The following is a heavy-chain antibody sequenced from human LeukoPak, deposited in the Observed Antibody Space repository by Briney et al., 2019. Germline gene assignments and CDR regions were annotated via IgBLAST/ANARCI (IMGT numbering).Heavy chain of an antibody. CDR3: ADSVVRRGVTTSDY. Sequence: SETLSLTCTVSGGSISSYYWSWIRQPAGKGLEWIGRIYTSGSTNYNPSLKSRVTMSVDTSKNQFSLKLSSVTAADTAVYYCADSVVRRGVTTSDYWGQGTLVTVSS. D-gene: IGHD4-17*01. CDR2: IYTSGST. J-gene: IGHJ4*02. V-gene: IGHV4-4*07. CDR1: GGSISSYY.